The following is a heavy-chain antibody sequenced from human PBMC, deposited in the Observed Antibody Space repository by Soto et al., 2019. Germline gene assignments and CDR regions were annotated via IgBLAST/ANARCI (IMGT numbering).Heavy chain of an antibody. D-gene: IGHD5-12*01. CDR1: GFTFSSYE. V-gene: IGHV3-48*03. Sequence: GSLRLSCAASGFTFSSYEMDWVRQAPGKGLEWVAYISSSGYIMYADSVKGRFTISRDNADNSLYLQMNSLRAEDTAVYYCTKEKSVMYSGYDAFDIWGRGTMVTVS. CDR3: TKEKSVMYSGYDAFDI. CDR2: ISSSGYI. J-gene: IGHJ3*02.